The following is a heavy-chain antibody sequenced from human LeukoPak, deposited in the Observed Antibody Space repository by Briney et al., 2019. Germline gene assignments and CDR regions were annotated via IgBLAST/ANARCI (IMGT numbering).Heavy chain of an antibody. D-gene: IGHD3-16*01. CDR2: ISSSSSYI. J-gene: IGHJ4*02. CDR1: GFTFSSYS. CDR3: AKGYVTAGYFDS. V-gene: IGHV3-21*04. Sequence: GGSLRLSCAASGFTFSSYSMNWVRQAPGKGLEWVSSISSSSSYIYYADSVKGRFTISRDNSKDTLYLQMNSLRAEDTALYYCAKGYVTAGYFDSWGRGTLVTVSS.